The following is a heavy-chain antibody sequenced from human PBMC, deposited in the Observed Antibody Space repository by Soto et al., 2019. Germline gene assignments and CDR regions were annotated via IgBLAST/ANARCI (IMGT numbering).Heavy chain of an antibody. V-gene: IGHV1-24*01. CDR1: GYTLTELS. Sequence: ASVKVSCKVSGYTLTELSMHWVRQAPGKGLEWMGGFDPEDGETIYAQKFQGRVTMTEDTPTDTAYMELSSLRSEDTAVYYCATSAYCTNGVCYIGVRRFDPWGQGTLLTVYS. CDR3: ATSAYCTNGVCYIGVRRFDP. J-gene: IGHJ5*02. CDR2: FDPEDGET. D-gene: IGHD2-8*01.